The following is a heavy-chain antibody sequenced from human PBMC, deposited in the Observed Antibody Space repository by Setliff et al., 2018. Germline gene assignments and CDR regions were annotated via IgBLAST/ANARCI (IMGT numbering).Heavy chain of an antibody. CDR1: GGPFSGYY. J-gene: IGHJ6*02. D-gene: IGHD3-16*02. CDR3: ARGKVLYDYVWGSYRYEDYYYGMDV. V-gene: IGHV4-34*01. Sequence: KPSETLSLTCAVYGGPFSGYYWGWIRQPPGKGLEWIGEINHSGSTNYNPSLKSRVTISVDTSKNQFSLKLSSVTAADTAVYYCARGKVLYDYVWGSYRYEDYYYGMDVWGQGTTVTVSS. CDR2: INHSGST.